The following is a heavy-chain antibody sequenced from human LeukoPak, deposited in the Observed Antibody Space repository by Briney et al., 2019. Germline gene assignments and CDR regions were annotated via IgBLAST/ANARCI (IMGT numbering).Heavy chain of an antibody. Sequence: KPSETLSLTCAVYGGSFSTYYWSWVRQPPGKGLEWIGEINHSGSTKYNPSLKSRVTISANTSKGQFSLKLTSVTAADTAVYYCSTRGDWGQGTLVTVS. CDR1: GGSFSTYY. CDR3: STRGD. J-gene: IGHJ4*02. V-gene: IGHV4-34*01. CDR2: INHSGST.